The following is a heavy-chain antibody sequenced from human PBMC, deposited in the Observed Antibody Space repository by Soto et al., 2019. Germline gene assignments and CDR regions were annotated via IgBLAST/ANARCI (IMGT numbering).Heavy chain of an antibody. V-gene: IGHV1-2*04. J-gene: IGHJ6*02. Sequence: GASVKVSCKASGYTFTGYYMHWVRQAPGQGLEWMGWINPNSGGTNYAQKFQGWVTMTRDTSISTAYMELSRLRSDDTAVYYCARDLRDVGYCSGGSCPSPHYYYYYGMDVWGQGTTVTVSS. CDR3: ARDLRDVGYCSGGSCPSPHYYYYYGMDV. CDR1: GYTFTGYY. CDR2: INPNSGGT. D-gene: IGHD2-15*01.